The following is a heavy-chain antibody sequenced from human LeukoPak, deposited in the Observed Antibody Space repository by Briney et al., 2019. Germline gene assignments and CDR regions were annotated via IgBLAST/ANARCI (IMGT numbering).Heavy chain of an antibody. CDR2: ISYDGRHK. Sequence: SCKASGYTFTGYYMHWVRQAPGKGLEWVAVISYDGRHKYYADSVKGRFTISRDNSKNTLYLQMNSLRAEDTAMYYCARVPSIAAVGIRLDYWGQGTLVTVSS. CDR1: GYTFTGYY. V-gene: IGHV3-30*04. CDR3: ARVPSIAAVGIRLDY. D-gene: IGHD6-13*01. J-gene: IGHJ4*02.